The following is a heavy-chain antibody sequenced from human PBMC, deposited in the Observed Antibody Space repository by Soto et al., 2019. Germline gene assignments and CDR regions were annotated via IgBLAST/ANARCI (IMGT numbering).Heavy chain of an antibody. CDR1: GGSISSSNYY. CDR2: ISYVGST. D-gene: IGHD3-3*01. V-gene: IGHV4-39*01. Sequence: SETLSLTCTVSGGSISSSNYYGGWIRQPPGKGLEWIGSISYVGSTYYNPSLKSRVTISVDTSKNQFSLKLSSVTAADTAIYYCVRHQGGITVFGVVHPLFDYWGQGTLVTVSS. CDR3: VRHQGGITVFGVVHPLFDY. J-gene: IGHJ4*02.